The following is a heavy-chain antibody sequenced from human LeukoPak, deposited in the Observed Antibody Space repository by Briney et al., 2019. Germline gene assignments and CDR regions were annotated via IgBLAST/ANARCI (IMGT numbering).Heavy chain of an antibody. CDR1: GGSITSYY. J-gene: IGHJ3*02. CDR2: IYYSGSA. CDR3: ARATKRQLLGAFDI. D-gene: IGHD1-1*01. Sequence: PSETLSLTCTVSGGSITSYYWSWIRQPPGKGLEWIGYIYYSGSANYNPSLKSRVTTSVDTSKNQFSLKLSSVTAADTAVYYCARATKRQLLGAFDIWGQGTMVTVSS. V-gene: IGHV4-59*01.